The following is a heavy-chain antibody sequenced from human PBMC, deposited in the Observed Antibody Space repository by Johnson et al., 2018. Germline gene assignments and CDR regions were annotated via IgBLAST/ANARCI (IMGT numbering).Heavy chain of an antibody. CDR2: ISYDGSNK. J-gene: IGHJ6*03. Sequence: QVQLVESGGGLVQPGRSLRLSCAASGFTFDDYAMHWVRQAPGKGLAWVAVISYDGSNKYYADSGKGRFTISRDNSKNTLYLQMNSLRPEDRAVYYCAKALGSERYSHGYWYMDVWGQGTTVTVSS. D-gene: IGHD5-18*01. CDR1: GFTFDDYA. CDR3: AKALGSERYSHGYWYMDV. V-gene: IGHV3-30*18.